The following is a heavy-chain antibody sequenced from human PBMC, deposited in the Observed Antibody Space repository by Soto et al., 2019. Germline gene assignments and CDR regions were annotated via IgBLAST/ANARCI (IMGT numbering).Heavy chain of an antibody. CDR2: IYYSGST. J-gene: IGHJ4*02. Sequence: SETLSLTCTVSGGSISSYYWNWIRQPPGKGLEWIGYIYYSGSTNYNPSLKSRVTISVDTSKNQFSLKLSSVTAADTAVYYCARSRYCSGGSCYYAYYFDYWGQGTLVTVS. CDR1: GGSISSYY. D-gene: IGHD2-15*01. CDR3: ARSRYCSGGSCYYAYYFDY. V-gene: IGHV4-59*01.